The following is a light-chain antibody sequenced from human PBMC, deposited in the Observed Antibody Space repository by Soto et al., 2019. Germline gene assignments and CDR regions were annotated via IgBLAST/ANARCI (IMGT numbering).Light chain of an antibody. CDR2: DAS. CDR3: QQRTTWPLT. CDR1: QTISSY. Sequence: EIVLTQSPATLSLSPGERATLSCRASQTISSYLAWYQQKPGQAPRLLIYDASNRAAGIPARFSGFGSGTDFTLPISSLEPEDVAIYYCQQRTTWPLTFGGGTNVEIK. V-gene: IGKV3-11*01. J-gene: IGKJ4*01.